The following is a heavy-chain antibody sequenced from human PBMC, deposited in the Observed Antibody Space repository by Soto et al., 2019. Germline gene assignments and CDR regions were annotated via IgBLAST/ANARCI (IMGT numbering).Heavy chain of an antibody. CDR3: ARGDSGYVWFNEI. Sequence: ASVKVSCKASGVLFSTYAISWVRQAPLQVLEWMVGIIPVFATTYYAEKFEGRVTITADESTNTAYMELSSLRSEDTAMYYGARGDSGYVWFNEIWGQGTMVTFSS. J-gene: IGHJ3*02. D-gene: IGHD3-22*01. CDR2: IIPVFATT. V-gene: IGHV1-69*13. CDR1: GVLFSTYA.